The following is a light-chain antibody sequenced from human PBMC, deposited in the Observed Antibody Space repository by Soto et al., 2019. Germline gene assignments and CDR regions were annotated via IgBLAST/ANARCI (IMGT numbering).Light chain of an antibody. V-gene: IGKV1-5*03. J-gene: IGKJ4*01. CDR3: QQYNSNPLS. CDR2: KAS. Sequence: DIPLTPSPSTLSASVGDRFTITCRASQSISSWLAWYQQKPGKAPKLLIYKASGLESGVPSRFSGSGSGTDFSLTISSLQPDDFATYYCQQYNSNPLSFGGGTKVDIK. CDR1: QSISSW.